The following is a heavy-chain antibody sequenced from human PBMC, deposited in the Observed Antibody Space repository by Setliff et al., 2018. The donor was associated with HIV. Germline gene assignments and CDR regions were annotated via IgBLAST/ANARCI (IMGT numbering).Heavy chain of an antibody. J-gene: IGHJ4*02. D-gene: IGHD3-22*01. CDR2: MSYTGTT. Sequence: SETLSLTCSVSGGSISSSSYYWGWIRQPPGKGLDWIGSMSYTGTTYDNPSLKSRVTISVDTSKNQFSLRLTSVTAADAAVYFCAMGSSGYPFDYWGQGSLVTVSS. V-gene: IGHV4-39*01. CDR1: GGSISSSSYY. CDR3: AMGSSGYPFDY.